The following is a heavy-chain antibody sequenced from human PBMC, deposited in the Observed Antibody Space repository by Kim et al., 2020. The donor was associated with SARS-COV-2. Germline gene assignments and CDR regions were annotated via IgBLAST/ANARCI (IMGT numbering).Heavy chain of an antibody. J-gene: IGHJ3*02. V-gene: IGHV3-23*01. Sequence: SVRGRFTISRDNSKNTLYLQMNSLRADDTAVYYCARTGFYYGSGRGVFDIWGQGTMVTVSS. D-gene: IGHD3-10*01. CDR3: ARTGFYYGSGRGVFDI.